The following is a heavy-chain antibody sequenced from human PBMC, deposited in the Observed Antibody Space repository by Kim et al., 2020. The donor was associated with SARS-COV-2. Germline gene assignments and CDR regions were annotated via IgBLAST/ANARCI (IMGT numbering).Heavy chain of an antibody. CDR3: AFGYCSGGSCYSEPFDY. D-gene: IGHD2-15*01. V-gene: IGHV3-9*01. J-gene: IGHJ4*02. Sequence: SVKGRFTSSRDNAKNSLYLHMNSLRAEDTALYYCAFGYCSGGSCYSEPFDYWGQGTLVTVSS.